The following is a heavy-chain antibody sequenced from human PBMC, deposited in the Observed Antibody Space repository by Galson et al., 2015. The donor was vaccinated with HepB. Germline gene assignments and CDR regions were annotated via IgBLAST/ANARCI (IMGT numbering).Heavy chain of an antibody. V-gene: IGHV3-74*03. CDR2: INSDGSIT. Sequence: SLRLSCAASGFTFRNYGMHWVRQAPGKGLVWVSHINSDGSITKYADSVKGRFTTSRDNAKNTLYLQMNSLRAEDTAVYYCAREFASSYYGMDVWGQGTTVTVSS. CDR3: AREFASSYYGMDV. D-gene: IGHD2-2*01. CDR1: GFTFRNYG. J-gene: IGHJ6*02.